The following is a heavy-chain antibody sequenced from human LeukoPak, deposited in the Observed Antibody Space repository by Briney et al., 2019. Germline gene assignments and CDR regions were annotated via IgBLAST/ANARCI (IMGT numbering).Heavy chain of an antibody. Sequence: PGRSLRLSCAASGFTFSSYGMHWVRQAPGKGLEWVAVISYDGSNKYYAGSVRGRFTISRDNSKNTLYLQMNSLRAEDTAVYYCARVWVIAVAGTVDYWGQGTLVTVSS. J-gene: IGHJ4*02. CDR2: ISYDGSNK. CDR3: ARVWVIAVAGTVDY. D-gene: IGHD6-19*01. V-gene: IGHV3-30*03. CDR1: GFTFSSYG.